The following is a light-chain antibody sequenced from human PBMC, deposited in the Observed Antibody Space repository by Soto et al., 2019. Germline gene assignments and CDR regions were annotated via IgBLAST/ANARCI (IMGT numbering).Light chain of an antibody. CDR1: QSVSTD. J-gene: IGKJ4*01. Sequence: EIAMTQSPATLSVSPGERATLSCRASQSVSTDLAWYQQKPGQAPRLLIYGTSTRATGIPARFSGSGSGTEFTLTISSLQSEDFAIYYCQQYNNWPPVTFGGGTKVEIK. CDR2: GTS. CDR3: QQYNNWPPVT. V-gene: IGKV3-15*01.